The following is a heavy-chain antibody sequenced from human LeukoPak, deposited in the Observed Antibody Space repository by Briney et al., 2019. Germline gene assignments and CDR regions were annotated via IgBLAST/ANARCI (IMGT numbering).Heavy chain of an antibody. V-gene: IGHV3-23*01. CDR3: AKDRSGSYYVGDY. Sequence: PGGSLRPSCATSGFTFSSYAMNWVRQAPGKGLEWVSGVSGSGGSTYYADSVKGRFTIFRDNSKNTLYLQMNSLRVEDTATYFCAKDRSGSYYVGDYWGQGTLVTVSS. CDR2: VSGSGGST. J-gene: IGHJ4*02. CDR1: GFTFSSYA. D-gene: IGHD1-26*01.